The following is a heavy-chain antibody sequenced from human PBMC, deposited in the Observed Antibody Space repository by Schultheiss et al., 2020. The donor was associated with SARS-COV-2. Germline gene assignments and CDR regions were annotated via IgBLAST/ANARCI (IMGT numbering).Heavy chain of an antibody. CDR1: GGSISSSNW. D-gene: IGHD3-10*01. J-gene: IGHJ6*03. CDR3: ARHLDYYGSGRSRFYYMDV. Sequence: SETLSLTCAVSGGSISSSNWWSWVRQPPGKGLEWIGYIYYSGSTNYNPSLKSRVTISVDTSKNQFSLKLSSVTAADTAVYYCARHLDYYGSGRSRFYYMDVWGKGTTVTVSS. V-gene: IGHV4-4*02. CDR2: IYYSGST.